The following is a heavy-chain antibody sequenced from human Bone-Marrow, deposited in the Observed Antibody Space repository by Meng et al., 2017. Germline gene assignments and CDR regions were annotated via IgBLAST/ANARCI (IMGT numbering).Heavy chain of an antibody. J-gene: IGHJ5*02. D-gene: IGHD3-3*01. V-gene: IGHV1-69*01. CDR3: ARVLTFFGVVHNWFDP. CDR2: IIPIFGTA. CDR1: GGTFSSYA. Sequence: QVQPVESGAEVKKPGSSVKVSCKASGGTFSSYAISWVRQAPGQGLEWMGGIIPIFGTANYAQKFQGRVTITADESTSTAYMELSSLRSEDTAVYYCARVLTFFGVVHNWFDPWGQGTLVTVSS.